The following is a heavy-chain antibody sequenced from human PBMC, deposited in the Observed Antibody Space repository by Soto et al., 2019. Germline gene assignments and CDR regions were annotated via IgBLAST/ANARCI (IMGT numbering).Heavy chain of an antibody. J-gene: IGHJ4*01. CDR3: ASDYVDRYYFDY. D-gene: IGHD3-16*01. V-gene: IGHV1-3*01. Sequence: QVQLVQSGAEVKKPGASVKVSCKASGYTFTSYAMHWVRQAPGQRLEWMGWINAGNGNTKYSQKFQGRVTITSDTSASTAYMELSSLRSEDSAVYYCASDYVDRYYFDYWGHGTLVTVSS. CDR2: INAGNGNT. CDR1: GYTFTSYA.